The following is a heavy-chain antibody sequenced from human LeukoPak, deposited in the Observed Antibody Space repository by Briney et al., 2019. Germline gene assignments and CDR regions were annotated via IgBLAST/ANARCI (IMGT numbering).Heavy chain of an antibody. J-gene: IGHJ6*02. CDR1: GFTFSNYA. V-gene: IGHV3-66*01. CDR2: IYSGGST. Sequence: GGSLRLSCAASGFTFSNYAMSWVRQAPGKGLEWVSVIYSGGSTYYADSVKGRFTISRDNSKNTLYLQMNSLRAEDTAVYYCASTIKLGYCSSTSCPQGLMEDYYYYGMDVWGQGTTVTVSS. D-gene: IGHD2-2*01. CDR3: ASTIKLGYCSSTSCPQGLMEDYYYYGMDV.